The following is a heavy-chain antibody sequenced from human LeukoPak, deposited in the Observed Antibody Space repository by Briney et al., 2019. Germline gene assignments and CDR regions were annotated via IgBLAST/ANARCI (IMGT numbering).Heavy chain of an antibody. CDR2: INHSGST. D-gene: IGHD6-6*01. J-gene: IGHJ5*02. Sequence: SETLSLTCAVYGGSFSGYYWSWIRQPPGKGLEWIGEINHSGSTNYNPSLKSRVTLSVDTSKNQFSLKLSSVTAADTAVYYCANLHGRIAARRGNWFDPWGQGTLVTVSS. V-gene: IGHV4-34*01. CDR1: GGSFSGYY. CDR3: ANLHGRIAARRGNWFDP.